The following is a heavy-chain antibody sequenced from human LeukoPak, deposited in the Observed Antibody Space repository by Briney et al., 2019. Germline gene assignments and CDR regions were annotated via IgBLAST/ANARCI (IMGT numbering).Heavy chain of an antibody. D-gene: IGHD1-1*01. Sequence: GESLKISCKGSGYSFTSYWIGRVRQMPGKGLEWMGIIYPGDSDTRYSPSFQGQVTISADKSISTAYLQWSSLKASDTAMYYCARLATNWHGGVGNWFDPWGQGTLVTVSS. CDR1: GYSFTSYW. CDR3: ARLATNWHGGVGNWFDP. V-gene: IGHV5-51*01. CDR2: IYPGDSDT. J-gene: IGHJ5*02.